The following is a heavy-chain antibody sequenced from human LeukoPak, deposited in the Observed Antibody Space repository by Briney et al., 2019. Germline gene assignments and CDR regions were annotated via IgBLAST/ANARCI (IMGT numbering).Heavy chain of an antibody. Sequence: GGCVTLSWPAYGFTFTNYATGWVRQAPGRGLGWVSVISGGGGGAYYADSLKDRFTISRDNAKNTLNLQMNSLRADDTAVYYCAKDRWGGDGDLGDIDVWGQGTTVTVSS. CDR3: AKDRWGGDGDLGDIDV. V-gene: IGHV3-23*01. D-gene: IGHD4-17*01. CDR2: ISGGGGGA. CDR1: GFTFTNYA. J-gene: IGHJ6*02.